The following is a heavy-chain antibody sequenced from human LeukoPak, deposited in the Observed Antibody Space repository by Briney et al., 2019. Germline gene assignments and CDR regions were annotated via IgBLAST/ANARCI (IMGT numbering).Heavy chain of an antibody. J-gene: IGHJ4*02. CDR1: GFTFSSYW. D-gene: IGHD3-22*01. CDR3: ASHSQTYYYDSSGYYPFDY. V-gene: IGHV3-74*01. Sequence: GGSLRLSCAASGFTFSSYWMHWVRQAPGKGLVWVSRINSVGSSTSYADSVKGRFTISRDNAKKAMYLQMNSLRAEDTAVYYCASHSQTYYYDSSGYYPFDYWGQGTLVTVSS. CDR2: INSVGSST.